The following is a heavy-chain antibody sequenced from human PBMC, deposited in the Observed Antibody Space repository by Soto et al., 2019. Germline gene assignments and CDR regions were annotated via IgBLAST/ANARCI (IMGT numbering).Heavy chain of an antibody. D-gene: IGHD3-10*01. J-gene: IGHJ4*02. V-gene: IGHV1-69*04. CDR1: GDTFSFYS. CDR2: VNPILSMS. CDR3: ATSYGSGYRAFDY. Sequence: QVQLVQSGAEVKRPGSSVKVSCKASGDTFSFYSINWVRQAPGLGLEWMGRVNPILSMSNYARRFQGRVTMTADKSTSTAYMERIGLGSEDTARYYCATSYGSGYRAFDYWGQGALVTVSS.